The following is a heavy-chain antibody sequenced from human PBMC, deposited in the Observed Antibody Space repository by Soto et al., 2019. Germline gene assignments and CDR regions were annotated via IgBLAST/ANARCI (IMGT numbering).Heavy chain of an antibody. CDR2: MNPNSGNT. Sequence: SVKVSCKDSGYTFTSNARQWVRQAPGQRLEWMGWMNPNSGNTGYAQKFQGRVTMTRNTSISTAYMELSSLRSEDTAVYYCARGKYDFWSGYYLGYWGQGTLVTVSS. CDR1: GYTFTSNA. CDR3: ARGKYDFWSGYYLGY. D-gene: IGHD3-3*01. J-gene: IGHJ4*02. V-gene: IGHV1-8*02.